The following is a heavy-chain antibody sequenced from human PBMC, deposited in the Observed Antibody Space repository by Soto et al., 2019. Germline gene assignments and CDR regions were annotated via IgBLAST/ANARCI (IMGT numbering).Heavy chain of an antibody. V-gene: IGHV6-1*01. CDR1: GDSFSSNSAA. D-gene: IGHD6-13*01. Sequence: PSQTLSLTCAISGDSFSSNSAAWNWIRQSPSRGLEWLGRTYYRSKWYNDYAVSVKSRITINPDTSKNQFSLQLNSVTPEDTAVYYCARVSSSWYPGEDYYGMDVWGQGTTVTVSS. CDR2: TYYRSKWYN. J-gene: IGHJ6*02. CDR3: ARVSSSWYPGEDYYGMDV.